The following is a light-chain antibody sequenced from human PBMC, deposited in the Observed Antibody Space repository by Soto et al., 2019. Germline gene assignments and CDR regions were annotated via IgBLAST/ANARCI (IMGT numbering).Light chain of an antibody. Sequence: QSALTQPASVSGSPGQSITISCTGTSSDVGGYNYVSWYQQPPGKAPKLMIYDVSNRPSGVSNRFSCSKSGNTAPLTISGLQAEDEAYYYCSSYTSSSLDVFGTGTKVTVL. V-gene: IGLV2-14*01. CDR1: SSDVGGYNY. CDR2: DVS. J-gene: IGLJ1*01. CDR3: SSYTSSSLDV.